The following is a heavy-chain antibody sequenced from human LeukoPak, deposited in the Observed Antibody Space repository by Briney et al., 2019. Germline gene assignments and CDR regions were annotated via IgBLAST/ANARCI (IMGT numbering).Heavy chain of an antibody. D-gene: IGHD6-13*01. CDR3: AKDLQGSPSSSGD. CDR1: GFTFEEYA. CDR2: ISWNSGSI. V-gene: IGHV3-9*01. Sequence: QTGGSLRLSCAASGFTFEEYAMHWVRQAPGKGLQGVSGISWNSGSIGYADSVKGRFTISRDNAKNSLYLLMNSLRAEDTALYYCAKDLQGSPSSSGDWGQGTLVTVSS. J-gene: IGHJ4*02.